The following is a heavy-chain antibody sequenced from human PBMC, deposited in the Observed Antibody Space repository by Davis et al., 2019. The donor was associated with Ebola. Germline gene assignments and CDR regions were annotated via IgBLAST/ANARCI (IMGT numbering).Heavy chain of an antibody. J-gene: IGHJ6*04. CDR2: ISSSGSTI. V-gene: IGHV3-11*01. CDR1: GFTFSDYY. Sequence: GESLKISCAASGFTFSDYYMSWIRQAPGKGLEWVSYISSSGSTIYYADSVKGRFTISRDNAKNSLYLQINSLRAEDTAVYYCARDRSGFYGMDVWGKGTTVTVSS. CDR3: ARDRSGFYGMDV.